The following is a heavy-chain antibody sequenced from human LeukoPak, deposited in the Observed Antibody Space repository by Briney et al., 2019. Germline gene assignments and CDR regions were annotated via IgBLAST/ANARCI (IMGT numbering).Heavy chain of an antibody. CDR3: ARPHYYDSSGYYYLFDY. CDR2: ISSSSSYI. J-gene: IGHJ4*02. D-gene: IGHD3-22*01. V-gene: IGHV3-21*01. CDR1: GFTFSSYS. Sequence: GGSLRLSCAASGFTFSSYSMNWVRQAPGKGLEWVSSISSSSSYIYYADSVKGRFTISRDNAKNSLCLQMNSLRAEDTAVYYCARPHYYDSSGYYYLFDYWGQGTLVTVSS.